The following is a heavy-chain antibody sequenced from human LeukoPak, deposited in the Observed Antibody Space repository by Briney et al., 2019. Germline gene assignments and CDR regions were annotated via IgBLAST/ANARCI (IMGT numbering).Heavy chain of an antibody. CDR1: GYTFANYP. CDR2: INTNTGNP. V-gene: IGHV7-4-1*02. Sequence: ASVKVSCKASGYTFANYPMNWVRQAPGQGLEWMGWINTNTGNPTYAQGFTGRFVFSLDTSVSTAYLQISSLKAEDTAVYYCARGNLGYDSSVGNYRGQGTLVTVSS. D-gene: IGHD5-12*01. CDR3: ARGNLGYDSSVGNY. J-gene: IGHJ4*02.